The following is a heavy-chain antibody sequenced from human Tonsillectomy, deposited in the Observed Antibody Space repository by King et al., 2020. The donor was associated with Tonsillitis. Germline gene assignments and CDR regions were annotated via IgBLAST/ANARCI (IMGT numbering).Heavy chain of an antibody. Sequence: QLVQSGAEVKKPGSSVKVSCKASGGTFSSYAISWVRQAPGQGLEWMGRIIPILGIANYAQKFQGRVTITADKSTSTAYMELSSLRSEDTAVYYWARYRLHQRWSSDYWGQGTLVTVSS. CDR2: IIPILGIA. V-gene: IGHV1-69*04. J-gene: IGHJ4*02. D-gene: IGHD3-3*01. CDR3: ARYRLHQRWSSDY. CDR1: GGTFSSYA.